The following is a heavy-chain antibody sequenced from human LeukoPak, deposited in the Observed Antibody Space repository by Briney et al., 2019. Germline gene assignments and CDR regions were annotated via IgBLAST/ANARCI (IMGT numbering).Heavy chain of an antibody. CDR2: TYYSGST. CDR3: ARGVSSSWNDYYYYMDV. J-gene: IGHJ6*03. D-gene: IGHD6-13*01. V-gene: IGHV4-59*01. Sequence: SETLSLTCTVSGGSISSYYWSWIRQPPGKGLEWIGYTYYSGSTNYNPSLKSRVTIPVDTSKNQFSLKLSSVTAADTAVYYCARGVSSSWNDYYYYMDVWGKGTTVTVSS. CDR1: GGSISSYY.